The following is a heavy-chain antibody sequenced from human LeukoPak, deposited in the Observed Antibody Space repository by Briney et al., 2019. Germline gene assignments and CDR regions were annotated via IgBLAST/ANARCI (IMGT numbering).Heavy chain of an antibody. D-gene: IGHD1-20*01. V-gene: IGHV3-30*04. CDR1: GFTFSTYT. CDR3: ARITSFYYFEY. Sequence: GGSLRLSCAASGFTFSTYTMYWVRQAPGKGLEWVAVISHDGNDKYYADSVKGRFTISRDNSKNTLFLQMNSLSDDDTAVYSCARITSFYYFEYWGQGTLVTVSS. J-gene: IGHJ4*02. CDR2: ISHDGNDK.